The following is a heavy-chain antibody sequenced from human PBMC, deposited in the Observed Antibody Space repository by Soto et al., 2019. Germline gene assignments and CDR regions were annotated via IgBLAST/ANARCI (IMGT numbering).Heavy chain of an antibody. J-gene: IGHJ4*02. D-gene: IGHD3-3*01. CDR3: ARASYDFWTGYLDY. CDR2: IWFDGSNI. CDR1: GFTFSDYG. V-gene: IGHV3-33*01. Sequence: GGSLRLSCAASGFTFSDYGMHWARQAPGKGLEWVAVIWFDGSNIHYADSVKGRVTISRDNSNNTLYLQMNSLRAEDTAVYYCARASYDFWTGYLDYWGQGTLVTVSS.